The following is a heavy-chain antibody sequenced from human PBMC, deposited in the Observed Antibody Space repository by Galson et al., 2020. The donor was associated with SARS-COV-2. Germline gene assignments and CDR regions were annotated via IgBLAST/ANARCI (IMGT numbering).Heavy chain of an antibody. V-gene: IGHV4-4*07. CDR2: IYTSGST. CDR3: ARSYYDSSGYYPSYWYFDL. J-gene: IGHJ2*01. Sequence: SQTLSLTCTVSGGSISSYYWSWIRQPAGKGLEWIGRIYTSGSTHYNPSLKSRVTMSVDTSKNQFSLKLSSVTAADTAVYYCARSYYDSSGYYPSYWYFDLWGRGTLVTVSS. CDR1: GGSISSYY. D-gene: IGHD3-22*01.